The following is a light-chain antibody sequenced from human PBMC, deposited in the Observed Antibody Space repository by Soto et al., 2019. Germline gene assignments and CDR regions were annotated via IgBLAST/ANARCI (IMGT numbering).Light chain of an antibody. CDR1: DDITNY. V-gene: IGKV1-39*01. Sequence: IQLTHSPSSLSASVGDRVTVTFRASDDITNYLAWYQQKAGKAPKLLIYSTSTLQSGVPSRFSGSGSGTDFTLTISSLQPEDFATYYCQQSYITPITFGQGTRLEIK. CDR2: STS. CDR3: QQSYITPIT. J-gene: IGKJ5*01.